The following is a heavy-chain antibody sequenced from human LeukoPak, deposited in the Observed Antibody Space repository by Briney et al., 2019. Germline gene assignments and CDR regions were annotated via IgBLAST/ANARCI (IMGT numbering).Heavy chain of an antibody. CDR2: INPSGGST. Sequence: ASVKVSCKASGYTFTGYYMRWVRQAPGQGLEWMGIINPSGGSTSYAQKFQGRVTMTRDTSTSTVYMELSSLRSEDTAVYYCARVGLSSGYYFAFDYWGQGTLVTVSS. CDR1: GYTFTGYY. J-gene: IGHJ4*02. D-gene: IGHD3-22*01. CDR3: ARVGLSSGYYFAFDY. V-gene: IGHV1-46*01.